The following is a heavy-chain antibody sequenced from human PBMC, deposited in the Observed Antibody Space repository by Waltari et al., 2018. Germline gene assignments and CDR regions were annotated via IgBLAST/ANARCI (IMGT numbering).Heavy chain of an antibody. CDR1: GFTCSSYW. Sequence: EVQVVESGGGLVQPGGSLRLSCAATGFTCSSYWMSWVRQAPGKGLEWVANIKQDGSEKYYVDSVKGRFTISRDNAKNSLYLQMSSLRAEDTAVYYCARGDGSGMAYWGQGTLVTVSS. D-gene: IGHD3-10*01. CDR2: IKQDGSEK. J-gene: IGHJ4*02. V-gene: IGHV3-7*03. CDR3: ARGDGSGMAY.